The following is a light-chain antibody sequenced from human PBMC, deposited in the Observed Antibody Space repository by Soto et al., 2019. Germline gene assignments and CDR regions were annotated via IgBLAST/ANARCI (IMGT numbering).Light chain of an antibody. V-gene: IGKV3-20*01. CDR3: QQYDNSPWT. CDR2: GAS. J-gene: IGKJ1*01. CDR1: QSVSSSY. Sequence: EIVLTQSPGTLSLSPGEGATLSCRASQSVSSSYLAWYQQKPGQAPRLLIYGASSRATGIPDRFSGGRSGTDFTLTISRLEPEDFAVSYCQQYDNSPWTFGKGTKVEIK.